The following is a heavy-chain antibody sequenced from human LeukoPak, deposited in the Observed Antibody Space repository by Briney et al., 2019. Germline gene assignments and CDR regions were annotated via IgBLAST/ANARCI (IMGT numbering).Heavy chain of an antibody. CDR3: ARGFNPYYFDY. CDR2: VNRSGST. V-gene: IGHV4-34*01. Sequence: SETLSLTCAVYGGSFSGYYWSWIRQPPGKGLEWIGEVNRSGSTNYNPSLKSRVTISVDTSKNQFSLKLSSVTAADTAVYYCARGFNPYYFDYWGQGTLVTVSS. CDR1: GGSFSGYY. J-gene: IGHJ4*02.